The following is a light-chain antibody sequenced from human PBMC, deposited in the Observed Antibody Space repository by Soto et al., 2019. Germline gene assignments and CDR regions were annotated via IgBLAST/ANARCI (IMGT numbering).Light chain of an antibody. CDR1: ISDVGGYNY. J-gene: IGLJ1*01. V-gene: IGLV2-14*01. Sequence: QSALTQPASVSGSPGQSITISCTGTISDVGGYNYVSWYQQHPGKAPKLMLYDVSNRPSGVSNRFSGSKSGNTASLTISGLQAENEADYYCSSYTSSSTLLSVFGTGTKLTVL. CDR2: DVS. CDR3: SSYTSSSTLLSV.